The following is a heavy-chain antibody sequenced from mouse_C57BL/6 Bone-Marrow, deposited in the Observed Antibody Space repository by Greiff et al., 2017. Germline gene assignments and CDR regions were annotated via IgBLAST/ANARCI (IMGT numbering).Heavy chain of an antibody. CDR1: GFTFNTYA. CDR2: ISSKSSNYVT. CDR3: VRDRVFAY. V-gene: IGHV10-3*01. J-gene: IGHJ3*01. Sequence: DVMLVESGGGLVQPKGSLKLSCAASGFTFNTYAMHWVRQAPGKGLEWVARISSKSSNYVTYYADSVRERFTISRDDSQSMLYLQMNNLKTEDTAMYYCVRDRVFAYWGQGTLVTVSA.